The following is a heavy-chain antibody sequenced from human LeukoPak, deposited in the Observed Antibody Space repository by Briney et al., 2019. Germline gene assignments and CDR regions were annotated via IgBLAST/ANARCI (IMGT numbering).Heavy chain of an antibody. CDR3: ARRCSGGSCFNCYGMDV. J-gene: IGHJ6*02. Sequence: GESLKISCNGSGYXFASSWICWVRQMPGKGLEWMGTIYPGDSDTRSSPSFQGQVTISADKSISTAYLHWSSLKASDTAMYYCARRCSGGSCFNCYGMDVWGQGTTVTVSS. CDR1: GYXFASSW. CDR2: IYPGDSDT. D-gene: IGHD2-15*01. V-gene: IGHV5-51*01.